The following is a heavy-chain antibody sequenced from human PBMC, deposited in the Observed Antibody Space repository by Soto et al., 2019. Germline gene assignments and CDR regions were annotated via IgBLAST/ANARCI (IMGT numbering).Heavy chain of an antibody. V-gene: IGHV4-59*08. CDR3: ARHANLPLYATWFDS. Sequence: PSATLSLACTVSGGYLSGYYWSWLRQPPGKGLEWISYIYSIGSTNYNPSLRSRVTMPKDTAPEQFSLKLSPVTATDTAVYYCARHANLPLYATWFDS. CDR1: GGYLSGYY. D-gene: IGHD2-8*01. CDR2: IYSIGST. J-gene: IGHJ5*01.